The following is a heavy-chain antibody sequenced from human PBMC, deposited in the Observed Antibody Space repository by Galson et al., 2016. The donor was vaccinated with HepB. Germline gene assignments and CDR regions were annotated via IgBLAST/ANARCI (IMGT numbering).Heavy chain of an antibody. CDR2: SYGDGRT. V-gene: IGHV3-53*01. Sequence: SLRLSCAAYGLPVSNDYMSWVRQAPGKGLKWVSVSYGDGRTYYAESVKGRFTISRDSAKNSLYLQLNSLRAGDTAVYYCARPSVAATNYYYGLDVWGQGTTVTVSS. CDR1: GLPVSNDY. D-gene: IGHD6-19*01. J-gene: IGHJ6*02. CDR3: ARPSVAATNYYYGLDV.